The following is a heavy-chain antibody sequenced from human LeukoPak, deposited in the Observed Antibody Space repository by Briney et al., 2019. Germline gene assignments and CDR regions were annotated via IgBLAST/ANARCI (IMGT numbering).Heavy chain of an antibody. V-gene: IGHV4-31*03. CDR2: IYYSGST. Sequence: PSQTLSLTCTVSGDSISSGGYYWSWIRQHPGKGLEWIGYIYYSGSTYYNPSLKSRVTISVDTSKNQFSLKLSSVTAADTAVYYCARTADHYYYYYGMDVWGQGTTVTVSS. CDR1: GDSISSGGYY. J-gene: IGHJ6*02. CDR3: ARTADHYYYYYGMDV.